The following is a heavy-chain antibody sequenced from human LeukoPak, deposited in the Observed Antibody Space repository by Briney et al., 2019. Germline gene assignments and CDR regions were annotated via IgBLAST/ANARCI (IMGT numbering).Heavy chain of an antibody. CDR3: ARLTSLWERWGHYFDY. CDR1: GGSISSGDYY. Sequence: SETLSLTCTVSGGSISSGDYYWSWLRQPPGKGLEWIGYIYYSGSTYYNPSLKSRVTISVDTSKNQFSLKLSSVTAADTAVYYCARLTSLWERWGHYFDYWGQGTLVTVSS. CDR2: IYYSGST. D-gene: IGHD3-16*01. J-gene: IGHJ4*02. V-gene: IGHV4-30-4*08.